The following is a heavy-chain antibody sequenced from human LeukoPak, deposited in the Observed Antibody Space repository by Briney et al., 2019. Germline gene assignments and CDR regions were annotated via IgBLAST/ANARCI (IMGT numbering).Heavy chain of an antibody. CDR2: IYYSGST. J-gene: IGHJ3*02. CDR1: GGSISSGGYY. V-gene: IGHV4-31*03. CDR3: ARADYDFWSGIPADAFDI. D-gene: IGHD3-3*01. Sequence: SETMSLTCTVSGGSISSGGYYWSWIRQHPGKGLEWIGYIYYSGSTYYNPSLKSRVTISVDTSKNQFSLKLSSVTAADTAVYYCARADYDFWSGIPADAFDIWGQGTMVTVSS.